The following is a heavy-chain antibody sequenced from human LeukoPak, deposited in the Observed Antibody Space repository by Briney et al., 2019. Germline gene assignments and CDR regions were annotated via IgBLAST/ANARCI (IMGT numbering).Heavy chain of an antibody. Sequence: ASVKVSCKASGGTFSSYAISWVRQAPGQGLEWMGWISAYNGNTNYAQKLQGGVTMTTDTSTSTAYMELRSLRSDDTAVYYCARFLAAAGTSGWFDPWGQGTLVTVSS. D-gene: IGHD6-13*01. CDR3: ARFLAAAGTSGWFDP. CDR2: ISAYNGNT. CDR1: GGTFSSYA. J-gene: IGHJ5*02. V-gene: IGHV1-18*01.